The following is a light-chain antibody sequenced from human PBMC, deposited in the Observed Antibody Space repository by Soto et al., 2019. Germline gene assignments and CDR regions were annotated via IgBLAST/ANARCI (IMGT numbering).Light chain of an antibody. CDR3: QQYHNWPA. CDR2: GAA. Sequence: EIVMTQSPATLSVSPGERATLSCRASQSVFSSLAWYQQKPGQAPGLLIYGAATRATGIPARLSGSGSGTEFTLTISSLQSEDFAVYYCQQYHNWPAFGQGTKVDIK. V-gene: IGKV3-15*01. J-gene: IGKJ1*01. CDR1: QSVFSS.